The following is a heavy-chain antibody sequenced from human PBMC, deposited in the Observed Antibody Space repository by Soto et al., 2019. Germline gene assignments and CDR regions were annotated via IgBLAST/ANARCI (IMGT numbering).Heavy chain of an antibody. CDR3: ARAYYYGSGSYYPYYYYYGMDV. V-gene: IGHV1-69*12. CDR2: IIPIFGTA. J-gene: IGHJ6*02. CDR1: GGTVSSYD. Sequence: QVQLVQSGAEVKKPGSSVKVSCKASGGTVSSYDISWVRQAPGQGLEWMGGIIPIFGTANYAQKFQGRVTITADESTSTAYMELSSLRSEDTAVYYCARAYYYGSGSYYPYYYYYGMDVWGQGTTVTVSS. D-gene: IGHD3-10*01.